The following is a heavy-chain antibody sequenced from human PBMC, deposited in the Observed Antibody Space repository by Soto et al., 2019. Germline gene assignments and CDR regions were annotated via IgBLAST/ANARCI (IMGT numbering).Heavy chain of an antibody. CDR3: ARHFGWYCTNGVRDRNNWFDP. CDR2: ISAYNGNT. V-gene: IGHV1-18*01. CDR1: GYTFTSYG. D-gene: IGHD2-8*01. J-gene: IGHJ5*02. Sequence: ASVKVSCKASGYTFTSYGISWVRQAPGQRLEWMGWISAYNGNTNYAQKLQGRVTMTTDTSTSTAYMELRSLRSDDTAVYYCARHFGWYCTNGVRDRNNWFDPWGQGTLVTVSS.